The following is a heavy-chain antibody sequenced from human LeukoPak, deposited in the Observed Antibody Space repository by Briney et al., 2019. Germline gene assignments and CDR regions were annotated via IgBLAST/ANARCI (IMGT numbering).Heavy chain of an antibody. CDR2: IRSKTYGGTT. D-gene: IGHD3-10*01. CDR3: SSDQSINLWFGRGDGGFYFDY. J-gene: IGHJ4*02. Sequence: GGSLRLSCTTSGFTFGDYSMSWFRQAPGKGREWVGFIRSKTYGGTTEYAASVKGRFTISRDDSKSIAYLQMNSLKTEDTAVYYCSSDQSINLWFGRGDGGFYFDYWGQGTLVTVSS. CDR1: GFTFGDYS. V-gene: IGHV3-49*03.